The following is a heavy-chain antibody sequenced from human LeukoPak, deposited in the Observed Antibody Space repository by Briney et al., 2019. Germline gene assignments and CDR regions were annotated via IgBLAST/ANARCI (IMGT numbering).Heavy chain of an antibody. CDR3: ARSPEGEAFDY. CDR1: GGSISSGGYY. V-gene: IGHV3-33*08. J-gene: IGHJ4*02. CDR2: IWYDGSNK. Sequence: LSLTCTVSGGSISSGGYYWSWIRQAPGKGLEWVAVIWYDGSNKYYADSVKGRFTISRDNSKNTLYLQMNSLRAEDTAVYYCARSPEGEAFDYWGQGTLVTVSS.